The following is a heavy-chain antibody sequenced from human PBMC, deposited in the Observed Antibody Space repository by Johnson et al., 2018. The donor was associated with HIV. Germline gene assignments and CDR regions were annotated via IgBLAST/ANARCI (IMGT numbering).Heavy chain of an antibody. CDR1: GFTFSSYV. CDR2: ISGSAGIT. Sequence: VQLVESGGGLVQRGGSLRLSCIASGFTFSSYVMSWVRQAPGKGLEWVSAISGSAGITYYADSVEVRFTISRDNSRNTLYLQMNSLRTEDTAVYYCAKVRCGGDCLDAFDIWGQGTMVTVSS. J-gene: IGHJ3*02. D-gene: IGHD2-21*02. V-gene: IGHV3-23*04. CDR3: AKVRCGGDCLDAFDI.